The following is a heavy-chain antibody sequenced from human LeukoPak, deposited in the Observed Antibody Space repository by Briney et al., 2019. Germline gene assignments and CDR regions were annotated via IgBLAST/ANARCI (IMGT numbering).Heavy chain of an antibody. D-gene: IGHD3-10*01. CDR3: ARDWSYYGSGSYYNVPYYFDY. CDR2: ISSSSSTI. J-gene: IGHJ4*02. CDR1: GFTFSSYS. Sequence: GGSQRLSCAASGFTFSSYSMNWVRQAPGKGLEWVSHISSSSSTIYYAYSVKGRFTISRDNAKNSLYLQMNSLRAEDTAVYYCARDWSYYGSGSYYNVPYYFDYWGQGTLVTVSS. V-gene: IGHV3-48*04.